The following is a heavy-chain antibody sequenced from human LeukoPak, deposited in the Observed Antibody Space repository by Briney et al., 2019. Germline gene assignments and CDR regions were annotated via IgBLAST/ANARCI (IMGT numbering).Heavy chain of an antibody. CDR1: GGSINTNY. CDR3: AREGYGDYVAWFDP. CDR2: IYYSGST. D-gene: IGHD4-17*01. V-gene: IGHV4-59*12. Sequence: PSETLSLTCTVSGGSINTNYWSWIRQPPGKGLEWIGYIYYSGSTNYNPSLKSRVTMSVDTSKNQFSLKLSSVTAADTAVYYCAREGYGDYVAWFDPWGQGTLVTVSS. J-gene: IGHJ5*02.